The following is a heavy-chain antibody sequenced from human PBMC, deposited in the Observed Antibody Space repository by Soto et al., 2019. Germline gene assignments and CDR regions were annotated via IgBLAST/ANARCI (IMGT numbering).Heavy chain of an antibody. CDR3: ARGLVVPAGIRYYYYGMDV. CDR2: IIPIFNTA. D-gene: IGHD2-2*01. V-gene: IGHV1-69*06. Sequence: SVKVSSKASRGTFSNYAISWVRQAPGQALEWMGGIIPIFNTANYAQKFQGRVTITADKSTSTAYMELSSLRSEDTAVYYCARGLVVPAGIRYYYYGMDVWGQGTTVTVSS. J-gene: IGHJ6*02. CDR1: RGTFSNYA.